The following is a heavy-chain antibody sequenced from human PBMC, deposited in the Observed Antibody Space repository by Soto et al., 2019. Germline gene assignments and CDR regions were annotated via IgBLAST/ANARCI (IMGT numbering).Heavy chain of an antibody. CDR1: GFTFSSYG. D-gene: IGHD1-26*01. J-gene: IGHJ6*02. CDR2: ISYDGSNK. Sequence: QVQLVESGGGVVQPGRSLRLSCAASGFTFSSYGMHWVRQAPGKGLEWVAVISYDGSNKYYADSVKGRFTISRDNSKNTLYLQMNSRRAEDTAVYYCAKEGSGSYYYYYGMDVWGQGTTVTVSS. V-gene: IGHV3-30*18. CDR3: AKEGSGSYYYYYGMDV.